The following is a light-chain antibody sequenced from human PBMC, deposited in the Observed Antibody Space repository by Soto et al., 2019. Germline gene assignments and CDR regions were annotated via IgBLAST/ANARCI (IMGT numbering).Light chain of an antibody. CDR1: QSVSSSS. CDR3: QQYASTLWT. J-gene: IGKJ1*01. V-gene: IGKV3-20*01. Sequence: EIVLTQSPGTLSLSPGERATLSCRASQSVSSSSLAWYQQKPGQAPRLLIYAASSRATGIPDRFNGSGSGTDFTLTISRLEPEDFAVYYCQQYASTLWTFGQGTKVEIK. CDR2: AAS.